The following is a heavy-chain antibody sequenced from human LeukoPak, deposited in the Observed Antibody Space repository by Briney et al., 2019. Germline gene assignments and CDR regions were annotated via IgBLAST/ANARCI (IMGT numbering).Heavy chain of an antibody. D-gene: IGHD2-2*01. Sequence: ASVKVSCKASGYTFTRYAISWVRQAPGQGLEWMGWTSTYNGDTNYAQNFQGRVTMTTDTSTTTAYMELRSLRSDDSAIYFCARDPSNTSGRYIYFDYWGQGTLVTVSS. CDR3: ARDPSNTSGRYIYFDY. J-gene: IGHJ4*02. CDR1: GYTFTRYA. CDR2: TSTYNGDT. V-gene: IGHV1-18*01.